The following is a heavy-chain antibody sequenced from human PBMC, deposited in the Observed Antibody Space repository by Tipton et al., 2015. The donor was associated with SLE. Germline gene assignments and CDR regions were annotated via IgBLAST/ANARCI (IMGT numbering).Heavy chain of an antibody. V-gene: IGHV4-59*12. CDR2: IYYSGST. J-gene: IGHJ4*02. Sequence: LRLSCAASGFTFSSYAMSWIRQPPGKGLEWIGYIYYSGSTNYNPSLKSRVTISVDTSKNQFSLKLSSVTAADTAVYYCAREGRREQLALDYWGQGTLVTVSS. CDR1: GFTFSSYA. CDR3: AREGRREQLALDY. D-gene: IGHD6-6*01.